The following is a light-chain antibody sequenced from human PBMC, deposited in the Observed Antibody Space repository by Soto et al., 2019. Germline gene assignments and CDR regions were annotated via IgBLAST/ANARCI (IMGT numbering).Light chain of an antibody. J-gene: IGLJ2*01. CDR2: DNN. CDR1: TSNIGNNY. Sequence: QSVLTQPPSVSVAPGQMVTISCSGSTSNIGNNYVSWYRQLPGTAPKLLIYDNNKRPSGIPDRFSGSKSGTSATLGITGLQTGDEADYYCGTWDSSLSAEIFGGGNKLTVL. CDR3: GTWDSSLSAEI. V-gene: IGLV1-51*01.